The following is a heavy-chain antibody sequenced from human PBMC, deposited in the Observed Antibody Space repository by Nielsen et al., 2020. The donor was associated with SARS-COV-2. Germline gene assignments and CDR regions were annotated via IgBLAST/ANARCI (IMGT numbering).Heavy chain of an antibody. Sequence: WIRQPPGKGLAWVSRIKSDGSGTIYADSVKGRFTISRDNSKNTLYLQMNSLRAEDTAVYYCAKVGRITMIVVVITPPDYWGQGTLVTVSS. J-gene: IGHJ4*02. CDR2: IKSDGSGT. D-gene: IGHD3-22*01. CDR3: AKVGRITMIVVVITPPDY. V-gene: IGHV3-74*01.